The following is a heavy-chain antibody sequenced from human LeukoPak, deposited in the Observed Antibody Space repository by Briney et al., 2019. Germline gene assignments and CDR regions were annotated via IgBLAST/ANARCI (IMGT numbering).Heavy chain of an antibody. CDR3: EKDAPWRDSSRSLDC. J-gene: IGHJ4*02. CDR2: ITAGGGTN. D-gene: IGHD6-13*01. CDR1: GFTFSNYA. V-gene: IGHV3-23*01. Sequence: GGSLTLSCAASGFTFSNYAVNWVRQAPGKGLEWVSGITAGGGTNYYAAFVKGRTIIFRDNSKITRYLQMNSLRAEDTAVYCCEKDAPWRDSSRSLDCWGQGSLVTVSS.